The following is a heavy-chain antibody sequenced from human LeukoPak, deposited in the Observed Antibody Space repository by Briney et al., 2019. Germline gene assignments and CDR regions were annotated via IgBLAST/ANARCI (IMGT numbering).Heavy chain of an antibody. CDR3: ARDRAGSVAYHYGMDV. Sequence: SETLSLTCTVSGGSISSGDYYWSWIRQPPGKGLEWIGCFSYSGNTYYNPSLKSRITISLDTSKNQFSLKLSSVTAADTAVYYCARDRAGSVAYHYGMDVWGKGTTVTVSS. CDR1: GGSISSGDYY. V-gene: IGHV4-30-4*01. CDR2: FSYSGNT. J-gene: IGHJ6*04. D-gene: IGHD6-19*01.